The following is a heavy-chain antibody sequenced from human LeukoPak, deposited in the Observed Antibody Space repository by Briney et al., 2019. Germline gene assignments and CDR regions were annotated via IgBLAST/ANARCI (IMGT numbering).Heavy chain of an antibody. CDR2: ISSSGSTI. Sequence: GGSLRLSCAASGFTFSSYEMNWVRQAPGKGLEWVSYISSSGSTIYYADSVKGRFTISRDNAKNSLYLQMSSLRAEDTAVYYCARAGLGEFDYWGQGTLVTVSS. CDR3: ARAGLGEFDY. J-gene: IGHJ4*02. D-gene: IGHD3-10*01. CDR1: GFTFSSYE. V-gene: IGHV3-48*03.